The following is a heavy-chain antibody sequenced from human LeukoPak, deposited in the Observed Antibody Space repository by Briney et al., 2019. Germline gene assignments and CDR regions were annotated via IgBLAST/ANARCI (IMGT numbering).Heavy chain of an antibody. D-gene: IGHD4-17*01. CDR1: GGSFSDYY. CDR2: INHSGNT. CDR3: ARVGTVTTAFYNWFDP. Sequence: PSETLSLTCAVYGGSFSDYYWSWIRQPPGKGLEWIGEINHSGNTNYNPSVKSRAIISIDTSKNQLSLNLRSVTAADTAIYYCARVGTVTTAFYNWFDPWGQGTLVTVSS. J-gene: IGHJ5*02. V-gene: IGHV4-34*01.